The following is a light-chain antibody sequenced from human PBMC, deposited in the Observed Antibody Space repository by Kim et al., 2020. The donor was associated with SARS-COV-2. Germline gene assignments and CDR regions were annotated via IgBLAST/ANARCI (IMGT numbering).Light chain of an antibody. CDR1: QSLVHSDGNTY. V-gene: IGKV2-30*02. Sequence: DVVMTQSPLSLPVTLGQPASISCRSSQSLVHSDGNTYLNWFQQRPGQSPRPLIYKVSNRDSGVPDRFSGSGSGTDFTLKISRVEAEDVGVYYCMQGTHWPVFGQGTRLEIK. CDR2: KVS. CDR3: MQGTHWPV. J-gene: IGKJ5*01.